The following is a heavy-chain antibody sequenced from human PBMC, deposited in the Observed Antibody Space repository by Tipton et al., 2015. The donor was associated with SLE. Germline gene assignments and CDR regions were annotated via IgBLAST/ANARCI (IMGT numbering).Heavy chain of an antibody. CDR1: GGSVSSGSYY. D-gene: IGHD3-22*01. CDR3: ARDGDDSSGLDY. J-gene: IGHJ4*02. Sequence: TLSLTCTVSGGSVSSGSYYWSWVRQPPGKGLEWIGEIYHSGSTNYNPSLKSRVTISVDKSKNQFSLKLSSVTAADTAVYYCARDGDDSSGLDYWGQGTLVTVSS. V-gene: IGHV4-4*02. CDR2: IYHSGST.